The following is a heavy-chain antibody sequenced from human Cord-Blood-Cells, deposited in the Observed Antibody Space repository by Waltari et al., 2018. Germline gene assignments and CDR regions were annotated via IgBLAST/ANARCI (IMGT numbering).Heavy chain of an antibody. J-gene: IGHJ2*01. CDR2: IYYSGST. V-gene: IGHV4-39*01. Sequence: QLQLQESGPGLVKPSETLSLTCTVSGGSISSSSYYWGWNRQPPGKGLEWIGSIYYSGSTYYNPSLKSRVTISVDTSKNQFSLKLSSVTAADTAVYYCARLTRPDYDILTGYWYFDLWGRGTLVTVSS. CDR1: GGSISSSSYY. CDR3: ARLTRPDYDILTGYWYFDL. D-gene: IGHD3-9*01.